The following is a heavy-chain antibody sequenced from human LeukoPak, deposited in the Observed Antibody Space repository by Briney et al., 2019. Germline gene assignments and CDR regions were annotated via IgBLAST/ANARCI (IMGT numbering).Heavy chain of an antibody. CDR1: GFTFSSYA. J-gene: IGHJ4*02. CDR3: ARDLKRMMTTANFDY. CDR2: ISYDGSNK. D-gene: IGHD4-11*01. Sequence: GRSLRLSCAASGFTFSSYAMHWVRQAPGKGLEWVAVISYDGSNKYYADSVKGRFTISRDNSKNTLYLQMNSLRAEDTAVYYCARDLKRMMTTANFDYWGQGTLVTVSS. V-gene: IGHV3-30-3*01.